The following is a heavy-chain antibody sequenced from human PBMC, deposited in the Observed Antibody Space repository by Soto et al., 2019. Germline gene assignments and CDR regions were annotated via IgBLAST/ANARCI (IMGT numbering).Heavy chain of an antibody. CDR2: ISLYSDGT. CDR1: GYTFSNYG. Sequence: QVQLMQSGGEVKRPGASVKVSCKTSGYTFSNYGITWVRQAPGQPLEWLGWISLYSDGTNYAQKFPGRGSMTTDTSTTTAYMELRSLRSDDTAVYYCARVVPGAEAWFGPWGQGTLVTVSS. CDR3: ARVVPGAEAWFGP. J-gene: IGHJ5*02. V-gene: IGHV1-18*01. D-gene: IGHD2-2*01.